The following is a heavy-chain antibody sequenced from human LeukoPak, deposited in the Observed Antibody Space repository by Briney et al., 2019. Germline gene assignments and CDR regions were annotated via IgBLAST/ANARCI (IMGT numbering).Heavy chain of an antibody. V-gene: IGHV3-20*04. CDR1: GFRFDDYG. Sequence: GGSLRLSCAASGFRFDDYGMTWVRQAPGKGLEWVSGINWNGIRTTYADSVKGRFTISRDNAKNSLYLQMDSLRAEDTAFYYCARAPLTRYWYESSFDHGTFYYYMDVWGKGTTVTVSS. CDR3: ARAPLTRYWYESSFDHGTFYYYMDV. D-gene: IGHD3-22*01. CDR2: INWNGIRT. J-gene: IGHJ6*03.